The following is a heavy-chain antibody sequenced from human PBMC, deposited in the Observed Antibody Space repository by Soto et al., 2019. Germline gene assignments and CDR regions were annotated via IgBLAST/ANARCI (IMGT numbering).Heavy chain of an antibody. CDR1: GLTFSNYA. CDR2: ISASGGST. J-gene: IGHJ4*02. D-gene: IGHD3-10*01. CDR3: ATYYGSGSYYPFDY. Sequence: VGSLRLSCAVSGLTFSNYAMSWVRQAPGKGLEWVSAISASGGSTYYADSVKGRFTISRDNSKNTLYLQMNSLRAEDTAVYYCATYYGSGSYYPFDYWGQGTLVTVSS. V-gene: IGHV3-23*01.